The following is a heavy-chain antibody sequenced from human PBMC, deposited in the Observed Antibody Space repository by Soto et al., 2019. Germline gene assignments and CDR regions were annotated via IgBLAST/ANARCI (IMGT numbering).Heavy chain of an antibody. J-gene: IGHJ3*01. CDR1: GFTLNNSA. D-gene: IGHD3-22*01. CDR3: AAYYYDTAAFDL. CDR2: IVVGSGNT. V-gene: IGHV1-58*01. Sequence: QMQLVQSGPEVKKPGTSVKVSCKASGFTLNNSAVQWVRQARGQRLEWIGWIVVGSGNTNYAQKFQERVSFTRDMSTSTTYIELSSLRSEDTAIYYCAAYYYDTAAFDLWGQGPMVTVSS.